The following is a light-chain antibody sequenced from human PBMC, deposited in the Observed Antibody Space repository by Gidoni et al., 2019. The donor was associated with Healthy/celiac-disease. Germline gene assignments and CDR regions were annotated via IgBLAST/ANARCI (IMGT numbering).Light chain of an antibody. CDR2: AAS. CDR3: QQSYRTPPP. V-gene: IGKV1-39*01. J-gene: IGKJ1*01. CDR1: QSISSY. Sequence: DIQMTQSPSSLSASVGDRVTITCRASQSISSYLNWYQQKPGKAPKLLIYAASSLQSGVPSRFSGSGSGIDFTLTISSLQPEDFATYYCQQSYRTPPPFGPGTKVEIK.